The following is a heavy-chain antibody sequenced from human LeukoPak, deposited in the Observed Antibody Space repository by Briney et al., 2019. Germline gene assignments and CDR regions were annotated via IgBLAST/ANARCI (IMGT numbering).Heavy chain of an antibody. V-gene: IGHV3-30*03. CDR2: ISHDGKHQ. CDR3: ARDDSDSSRTGYFDY. J-gene: IGHJ4*02. D-gene: IGHD6-13*01. Sequence: GGSLRLSCVASGITFNIYGMHWVRQAPGKGLEWVAVISHDGKHQYFGDSVKGRFTISRDNSKNTLYLHMNSLRAEDTAVYYCARDDSDSSRTGYFDYWGQGTLVTVSS. CDR1: GITFNIYG.